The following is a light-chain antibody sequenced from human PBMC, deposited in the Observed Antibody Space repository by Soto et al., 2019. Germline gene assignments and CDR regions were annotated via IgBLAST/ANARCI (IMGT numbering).Light chain of an antibody. V-gene: IGKV3-20*01. CDR3: QQFNNSPLT. CDR1: QSLRNNY. Sequence: EIVLTQSPGTLSLSPGERATRSCRASQSLRNNYLAWYQQKPGQTPRLLIHSASSRATGIPDRFSGSGSGTDFTLTISRLEPEDFAVYYCQQFNNSPLTFGGGTKVEIK. CDR2: SAS. J-gene: IGKJ4*01.